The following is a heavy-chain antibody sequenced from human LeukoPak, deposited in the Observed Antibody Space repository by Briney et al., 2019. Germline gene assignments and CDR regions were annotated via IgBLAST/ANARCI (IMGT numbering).Heavy chain of an antibody. CDR3: ARVRLGGQPPKYYYYYMDV. CDR2: IYYSGST. V-gene: IGHV4-39*07. J-gene: IGHJ6*03. Sequence: PWETLSLTCTVSGGSISSSSYYWGWIRQPPGKGLEWIGSIYYSGSTYYNPSLKSRVTISVDTSKNQFSLKLSSVTAADTAVYYCARVRLGGQPPKYYYYYMDVWGKGTTVTVSS. D-gene: IGHD1-14*01. CDR1: GGSISSSSYY.